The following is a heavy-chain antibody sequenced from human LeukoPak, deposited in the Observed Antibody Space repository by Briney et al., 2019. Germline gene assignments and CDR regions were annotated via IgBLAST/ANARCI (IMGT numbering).Heavy chain of an antibody. D-gene: IGHD1-26*01. V-gene: IGHV1-46*01. J-gene: IGHJ4*02. CDR2: INPSGGST. CDR3: ARDLGGSYYFDY. CDR1: GYTFTSYY. Sequence: ASVKVSCKASGYTFTSYYMHWVRQAPGQGLEWMGIINPSGGSTSYAQKYQGRVTMTRDMSTSTVYMELSSLRSEDTAVYYCARDLGGSYYFDYWGQGTLVTVSS.